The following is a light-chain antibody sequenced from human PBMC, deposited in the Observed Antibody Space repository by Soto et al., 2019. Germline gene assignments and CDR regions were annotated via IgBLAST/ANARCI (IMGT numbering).Light chain of an antibody. CDR1: SSDVGAYNY. J-gene: IGLJ1*01. Sequence: QSVLTQPASVSGSPGQSIIISCTGTSSDVGAYNYVSWYQQHPDKAPKGMLYEVTNRPSGVSNRFSGSKSGNTCSLTISGVHTKDEAYYYWSSYPISDIFVFGTGTKVTDL. CDR2: EVT. CDR3: SSYPISDIFV. V-gene: IGLV2-14*01.